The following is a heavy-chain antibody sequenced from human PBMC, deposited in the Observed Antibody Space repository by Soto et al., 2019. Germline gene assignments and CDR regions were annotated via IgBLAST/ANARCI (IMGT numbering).Heavy chain of an antibody. CDR3: ARRHSSSSAFDP. D-gene: IGHD6-13*01. V-gene: IGHV5-10-1*01. Sequence: GESLKISCKGSGYSFTSYWISWVRQMPGKGLEWMGRIDPSDSYTNYSPSFQGHVTISADKSISTAYLQWSSLKASDTAMYYCARRHSSSSAFDPWGQGALVTVSS. CDR1: GYSFTSYW. J-gene: IGHJ5*02. CDR2: IDPSDSYT.